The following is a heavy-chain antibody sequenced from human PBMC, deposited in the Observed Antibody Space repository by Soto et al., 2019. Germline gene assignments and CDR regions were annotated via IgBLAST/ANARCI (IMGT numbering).Heavy chain of an antibody. Sequence: GGSLRLSCVASGFTFSNYWMHWFHQAPGKGLEWVSRISSDGSSTTYADSVKGRFTISRDNAENSLHLQMNSLRAEDTAVYYCARVRYCSDNSCYSWFDYWGQGTLVTVSS. CDR1: GFTFSNYW. V-gene: IGHV3-74*01. J-gene: IGHJ4*02. CDR3: ARVRYCSDNSCYSWFDY. CDR2: ISSDGSST. D-gene: IGHD2-15*01.